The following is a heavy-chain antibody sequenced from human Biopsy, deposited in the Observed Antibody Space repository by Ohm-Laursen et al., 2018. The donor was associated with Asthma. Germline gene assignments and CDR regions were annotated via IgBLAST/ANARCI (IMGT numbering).Heavy chain of an antibody. CDR3: ARKAGSCISRTCYSLDF. CDR2: INSVFGTT. D-gene: IGHD2-2*01. CDR1: GGTFNTYV. J-gene: IGHJ4*02. Sequence: SSVKVSCKSLGGTFNTYVVGWVRQAPGQGIEWMGGINSVFGTTTYPQKFQDRATITADDSTSTVYMELSSLRSEDTAVYYCARKAGSCISRTCYSLDFWGQGTLVTVSS. V-gene: IGHV1-69*01.